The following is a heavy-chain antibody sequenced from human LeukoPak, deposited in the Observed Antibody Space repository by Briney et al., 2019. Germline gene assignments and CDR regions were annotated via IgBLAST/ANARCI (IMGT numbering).Heavy chain of an antibody. CDR1: GFTFSSYE. J-gene: IGHJ4*02. D-gene: IGHD3-10*01. CDR2: ISSSASMI. Sequence: HPGGSLRLSCAASGFTFSSYEMNWVRQAPGKGLEWVSYISSSASMIYYADSVKGRFTISRDNAKNSLYLQMNSLRAEDTAVYYCARDLLVRAIDYWGQGTLVTVSS. CDR3: ARDLLVRAIDY. V-gene: IGHV3-48*03.